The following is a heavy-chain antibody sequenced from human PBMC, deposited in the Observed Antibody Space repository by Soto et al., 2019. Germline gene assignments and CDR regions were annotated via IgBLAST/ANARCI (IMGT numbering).Heavy chain of an antibody. CDR3: ARVFCGGDCYSPYYYYGMDV. D-gene: IGHD2-21*02. Sequence: SETLSLTCTVSGGSISSYYWSWIRQPPGKGLEWIGYIYYSGSTNYNPSLKSRVNISVDTSKNQFSLKLSSVTAADTAVYYCARVFCGGDCYSPYYYYGMDVWGQGTTVT. CDR1: GGSISSYY. V-gene: IGHV4-59*01. CDR2: IYYSGST. J-gene: IGHJ6*02.